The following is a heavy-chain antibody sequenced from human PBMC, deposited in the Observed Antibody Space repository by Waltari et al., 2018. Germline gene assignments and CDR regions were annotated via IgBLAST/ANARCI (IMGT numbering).Heavy chain of an antibody. Sequence: EVQLVESGGGLVQPGRSLRLSCAASGFTFDDYAMHWVRQAPGKGLEWVSGISWNSGSIGYADSVKGRFTISRDNAKNSLYLQMNSLRAEDTALYYCATGGVYYAPGTDAFDIWGQGTMVTVSS. CDR2: ISWNSGSI. CDR1: GFTFDDYA. V-gene: IGHV3-9*01. J-gene: IGHJ3*02. CDR3: ATGGVYYAPGTDAFDI. D-gene: IGHD6-13*01.